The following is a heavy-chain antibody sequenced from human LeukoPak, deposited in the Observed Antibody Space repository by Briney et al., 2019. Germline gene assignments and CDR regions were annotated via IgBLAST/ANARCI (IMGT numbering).Heavy chain of an antibody. D-gene: IGHD3-22*01. Sequence: SETLSLTCTVSGYSISSGYYWGWIRQPPGKGLEWIGSIYHSGSTYYNPSLKSRVTISVDTSKNEFSLKLSSVTAADTAVYYCARDLRYYDSSGYYSPSFFDYWGQGTLVTVCS. J-gene: IGHJ4*02. CDR2: IYHSGST. V-gene: IGHV4-38-2*02. CDR3: ARDLRYYDSSGYYSPSFFDY. CDR1: GYSISSGYY.